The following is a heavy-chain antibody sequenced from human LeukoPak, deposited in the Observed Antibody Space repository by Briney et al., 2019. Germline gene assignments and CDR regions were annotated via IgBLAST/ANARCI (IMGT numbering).Heavy chain of an antibody. Sequence: GGSLRLSCTASGFTFGDYAMSWVRQAPGKGLEWVGFIRSKAYGGTTEYAASVKGRFTISRDDSKSIAYLQMNSLKTEDTAVYYCTRDSGTGMVRGVIGYYYYYMDVWGKGTTVTISS. D-gene: IGHD3-10*01. CDR2: IRSKAYGGTT. V-gene: IGHV3-49*04. CDR1: GFTFGDYA. J-gene: IGHJ6*03. CDR3: TRDSGTGMVRGVIGYYYYYMDV.